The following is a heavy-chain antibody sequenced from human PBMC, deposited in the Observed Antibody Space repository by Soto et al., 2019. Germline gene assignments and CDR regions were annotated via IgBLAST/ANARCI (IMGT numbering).Heavy chain of an antibody. V-gene: IGHV3-30*18. J-gene: IGHJ6*02. Sequence: QVHLVESGGGVVQPGRSLRLSCAASGFTFSTYGMHWVRQAPGKGLEWGAVISVDGYIKYYADSVKGRLTIARYDSKNTLYLQMNSLRPEDTIVYYCAKVEGVRFLELLLAMDVLGQGTTVTVSS. CDR1: GFTFSTYG. CDR2: ISVDGYIK. D-gene: IGHD3-3*01. CDR3: AKVEGVRFLELLLAMDV.